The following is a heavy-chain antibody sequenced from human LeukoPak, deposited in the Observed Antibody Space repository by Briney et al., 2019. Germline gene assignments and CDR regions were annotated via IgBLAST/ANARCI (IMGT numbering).Heavy chain of an antibody. CDR3: ARETAATYFDY. J-gene: IGHJ4*02. CDR1: GFTFSSYS. D-gene: IGHD6-25*01. Sequence: GGSLRLSCAASGFTFSSYSMNWVRQAPGKGLEWVSSISSSSYIYYADSVKGRFTISRDNAKNSLYLQMNSLRAEDTAVYYCARETAATYFDYWGQGTLVTVSS. V-gene: IGHV3-21*01. CDR2: ISSSSYI.